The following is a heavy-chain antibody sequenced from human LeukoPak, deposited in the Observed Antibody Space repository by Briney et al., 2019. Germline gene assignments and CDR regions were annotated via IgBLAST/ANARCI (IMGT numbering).Heavy chain of an antibody. J-gene: IGHJ5*02. D-gene: IGHD3-22*01. CDR1: GGSIGSYY. Sequence: SETLPLTCTVSGGSIGSYYWSWIRQPPGKGLEWIGYIYYSGSTNYNPSLKSRVTISVDTSKNQFSLKLSSVTAADTAVYYCARYYDSSGYLRGWFDPWGQGTLVTVSS. V-gene: IGHV4-59*01. CDR2: IYYSGST. CDR3: ARYYDSSGYLRGWFDP.